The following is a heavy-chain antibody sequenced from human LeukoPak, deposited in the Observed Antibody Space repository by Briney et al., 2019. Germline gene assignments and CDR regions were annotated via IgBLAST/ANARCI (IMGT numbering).Heavy chain of an antibody. CDR2: INHSGST. Sequence: SETLSLTCAVYGGSFSGYYWSWIRQPPGKGLEWIGEINHSGSTNYNPSLKSRVTISVDTSKNQFSLKLSSVTAADTAVYYCARVSCSSTSCPRRDALDVWGQGTMVTVSS. J-gene: IGHJ3*01. D-gene: IGHD2-2*01. V-gene: IGHV4-34*01. CDR1: GGSFSGYY. CDR3: ARVSCSSTSCPRRDALDV.